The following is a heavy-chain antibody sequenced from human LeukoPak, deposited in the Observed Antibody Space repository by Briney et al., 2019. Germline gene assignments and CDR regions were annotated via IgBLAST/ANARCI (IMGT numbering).Heavy chain of an antibody. V-gene: IGHV3-7*04. CDR2: IKPDGSEK. Sequence: PGGSLRLSCAASAFTFSSYWMSWVRQAPGKGLEWVANIKPDGSEKYYVDFVKGRFTISRDNAKNSLYLQMNSLRAEDTAVYYCARGRGRLLDYWGQGTLVTVSS. CDR1: AFTFSSYW. J-gene: IGHJ4*02. CDR3: ARGRGRLLDY. D-gene: IGHD2-15*01.